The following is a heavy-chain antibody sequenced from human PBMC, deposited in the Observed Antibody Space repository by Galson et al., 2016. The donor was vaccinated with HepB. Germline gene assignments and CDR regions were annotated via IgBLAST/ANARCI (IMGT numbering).Heavy chain of an antibody. CDR3: ARDLGYGSDY. Sequence: SVKVSCKASGYTLTSYYMHWVRQAPGQGLEWMGIINPSDGSTSYAEKFQGRVTMTRDTSTNTFYMEMRSLRYEDTAVYYCARDLGYGSDYWGQGTLVTVSS. J-gene: IGHJ4*02. CDR2: INPSDGST. V-gene: IGHV1-46*01. D-gene: IGHD3-10*01. CDR1: GYTLTSYY.